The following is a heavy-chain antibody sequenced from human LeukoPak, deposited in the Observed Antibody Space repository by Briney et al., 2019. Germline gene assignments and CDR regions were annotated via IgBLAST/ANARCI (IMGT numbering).Heavy chain of an antibody. CDR3: ARDLDDSSGYYYPL. V-gene: IGHV1-18*01. CDR2: ISAYNGNT. D-gene: IGHD3-22*01. Sequence: RGASVKVSCKASGYTFTSYGISWVRQAPGQGLEWMGWISAYNGNTNYAQKLQGRVTMTTDTSTSTAYMELRSLRSDDTAVYYCARDLDDSSGYYYPLWGQGTLVTVSS. J-gene: IGHJ4*02. CDR1: GYTFTSYG.